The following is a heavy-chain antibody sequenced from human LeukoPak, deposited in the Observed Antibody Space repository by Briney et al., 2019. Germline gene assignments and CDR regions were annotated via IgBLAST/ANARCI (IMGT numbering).Heavy chain of an antibody. V-gene: IGHV5-51*01. CDR1: GYRFSNYW. D-gene: IGHD3-10*01. CDR2: IYPGDSNT. Sequence: GASLKISCKGSGYRFSNYWIGWVRQMPGKGLEWMGIIYPGDSNTMYSPSFQGQVTISADKSVSTAYLQWSSLKASDTAIYYCAYFGAGGFDIWGLGTMVTVSS. J-gene: IGHJ3*02. CDR3: AYFGAGGFDI.